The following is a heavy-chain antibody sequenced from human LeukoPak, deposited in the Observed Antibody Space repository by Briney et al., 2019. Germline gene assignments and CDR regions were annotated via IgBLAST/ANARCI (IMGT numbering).Heavy chain of an antibody. J-gene: IGHJ4*02. CDR1: GNSFGDYY. V-gene: IGHV4-4*07. CDR3: ARVTGYTIEDYFDY. CDR2: IYTSGST. D-gene: IGHD3-9*01. Sequence: PSETLSLTCTVSGNSFGDYYWSWIRQPAGKGLEWIGRIYTSGSTTYNPSLKSRVTISVKTSKNQFSLKLRSVTAADTAVYYCARVTGYTIEDYFDYWGQGTLVTVSS.